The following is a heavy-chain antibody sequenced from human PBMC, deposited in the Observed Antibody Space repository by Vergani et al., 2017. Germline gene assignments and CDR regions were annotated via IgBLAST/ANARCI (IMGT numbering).Heavy chain of an antibody. D-gene: IGHD5-18*01. J-gene: IGHJ6*02. CDR1: GGSISSYY. CDR3: AGDRVNGYSYEGYYGMDV. CDR2: IYYSGST. Sequence: QVQLQESGPGLVKPSETLSLTCTVSGGSISSYYWSWIRQPPGKGLEWIGYIYYSGSTNYNPSLKSRVTISVDTSKNQFSLKLSSVTAADTAVYYCAGDRVNGYSYEGYYGMDVWGQGTTVTVSS. V-gene: IGHV4-59*01.